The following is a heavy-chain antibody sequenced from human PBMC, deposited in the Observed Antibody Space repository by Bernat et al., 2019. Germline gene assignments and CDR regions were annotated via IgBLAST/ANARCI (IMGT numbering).Heavy chain of an antibody. CDR2: ISWNSGSI. CDR1: GLTFDDYA. V-gene: IGHV3-9*01. D-gene: IGHD3-10*01. Sequence: EVQLVESGGGLVQPGRSLRLSCAASGLTFDDYAMHWVRQAPGKGLEWVSGISWNSGSIGYADSVKGRFTISRDNAKNSLYLQMNSLRAEDTALYYCAKSRSGSYGAGAFDIWGQGTMVTVSS. CDR3: AKSRSGSYGAGAFDI. J-gene: IGHJ3*02.